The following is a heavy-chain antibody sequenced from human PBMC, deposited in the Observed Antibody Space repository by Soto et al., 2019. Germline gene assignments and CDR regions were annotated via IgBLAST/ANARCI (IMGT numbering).Heavy chain of an antibody. J-gene: IGHJ4*02. CDR1: GGSISSTSYY. V-gene: IGHV4-39*01. D-gene: IGHD3-10*01. CDR3: ARHDYDSGSYVRY. CDR2: IYHSGTT. Sequence: QLQLQESGPGLVKPSETLSLTCTVSGGSISSTSYYWGWIRQPPGKGLEWIGNIYHSGTTYYNPSLTSRVTISVDTSKNQFSLKLTSVTAADTAVYYCARHDYDSGSYVRYWGQGTLVIVSS.